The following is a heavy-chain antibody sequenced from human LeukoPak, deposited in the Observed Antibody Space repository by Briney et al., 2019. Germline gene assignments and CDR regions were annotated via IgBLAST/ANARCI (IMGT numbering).Heavy chain of an antibody. CDR2: IGTSGANT. CDR1: GFTFNNYG. Sequence: GGSLRLSCAASGFTFNNYGMGWVRQTPGKGLEWVATIGTSGANTYRADSVKGRFTISRDNSKNTLYLQMNSLRAEDTAVYYCAKNPMKFRIAVGLDYWGQGTLVTVSS. J-gene: IGHJ4*02. D-gene: IGHD6-19*01. CDR3: AKNPMKFRIAVGLDY. V-gene: IGHV3-23*01.